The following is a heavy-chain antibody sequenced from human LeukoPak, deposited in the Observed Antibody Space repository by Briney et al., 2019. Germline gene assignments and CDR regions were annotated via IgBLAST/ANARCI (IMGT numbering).Heavy chain of an antibody. Sequence: GGSLRLSCAASGFTFSNAWMSWVRQAPGKGLEWVGRIKSKTDGGTTDYAAPVKGRFTISRDDSKNTLYLQMNSLRAEDTAVYYCARSAAHCSGVSCVYYFDYWGQGTLVTVSS. J-gene: IGHJ4*02. CDR3: ARSAAHCSGVSCVYYFDY. CDR2: IKSKTDGGTT. V-gene: IGHV3-15*01. CDR1: GFTFSNAW. D-gene: IGHD2-15*01.